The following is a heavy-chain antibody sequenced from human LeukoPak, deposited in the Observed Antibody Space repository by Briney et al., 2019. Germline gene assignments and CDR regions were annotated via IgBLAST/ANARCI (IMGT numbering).Heavy chain of an antibody. Sequence: GGSLRLSCAASGFPFSNFAMSWVRQAPGKGLEWVPTISGGGDNTYFADSVKGRFTISRDNSKNTLFLQMVSLRAEDTAVYYCAKFEGALLGNYYMDVWGKGTTVTVSS. CDR1: GFPFSNFA. CDR2: ISGGGDNT. V-gene: IGHV3-23*01. CDR3: AKFEGALLGNYYMDV. J-gene: IGHJ6*03.